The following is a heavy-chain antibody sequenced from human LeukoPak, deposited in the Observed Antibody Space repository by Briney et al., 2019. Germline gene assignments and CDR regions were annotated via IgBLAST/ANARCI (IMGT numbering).Heavy chain of an antibody. CDR2: FYYSGST. J-gene: IGHJ6*03. CDR1: GGSISSSSYY. D-gene: IGHD6-13*01. CDR3: ARQGGSSSPYYYYYMDV. V-gene: IGHV4-39*01. Sequence: PSETLSLTCTVSGGSISSSSYYWGWIRQPPGKGLEWIGSFYYSGSTYYNPSLKSRVTISVDTSKNQFSLKLSSVTATDTAVYYCARQGGSSSPYYYYYMDVWGKGTTVTVSS.